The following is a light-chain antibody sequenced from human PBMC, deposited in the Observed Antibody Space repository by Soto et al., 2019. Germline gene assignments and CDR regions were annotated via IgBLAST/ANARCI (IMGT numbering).Light chain of an antibody. V-gene: IGLV2-14*03. CDR2: DVS. CDR1: SSDVGANNY. Sequence: QSVLAQPASVSGSPGQSITISCTGTSSDVGANNYVCWYQQYPGKAPKLMIYDVSTRPSGVSNRFSGSKSGNTASLTISGLQAEDEADYYCSSYTRSPSYVVGPGTKVTV. CDR3: SSYTRSPSYV. J-gene: IGLJ1*01.